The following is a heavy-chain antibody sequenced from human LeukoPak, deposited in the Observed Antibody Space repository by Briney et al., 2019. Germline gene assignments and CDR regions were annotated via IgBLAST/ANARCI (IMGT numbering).Heavy chain of an antibody. CDR1: GGSISSYY. V-gene: IGHV4-59*01. D-gene: IGHD5-18*01. J-gene: IGHJ4*02. Sequence: SETLSLTCTASGGSISSYYWSWIRQPPGKGLEWIGYIYYSGSTNYNPSLKSRVSISVDTSKNQFSLRLRSVTAADTAVYYCARRPPDMVAFDYWGQGTLVTVSS. CDR3: ARRPPDMVAFDY. CDR2: IYYSGST.